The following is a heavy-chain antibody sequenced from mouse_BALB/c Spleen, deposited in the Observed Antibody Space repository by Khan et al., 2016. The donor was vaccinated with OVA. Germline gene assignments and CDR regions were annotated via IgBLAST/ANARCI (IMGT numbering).Heavy chain of an antibody. CDR3: AGNYDYDEGLAY. CDR1: GFSLNYYG. CDR2: IWSGGST. V-gene: IGHV2-2*03. J-gene: IGHJ3*01. D-gene: IGHD2-4*01. Sequence: VQLKQSGPGLVQPSQSLSITCTVSGFSLNYYGVHWVRQSPGKGLEWLGVIWSGGSTDYNAPFISRLSISKDNSKSQVFFKMNSLQSNDTAIYYCAGNYDYDEGLAYWGQGTLVTVSA.